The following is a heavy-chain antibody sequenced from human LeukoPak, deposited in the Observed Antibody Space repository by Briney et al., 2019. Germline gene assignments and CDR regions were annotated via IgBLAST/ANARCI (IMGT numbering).Heavy chain of an antibody. Sequence: SQTLSLTCAISGDSVSRNSAAWNWTRHSPSRGLEWRGRTYYRTKWYNDCAVSVKSRITINPDTSKDQFSLQLNSVTPEDTAVYYCARETMTTVVIDWFDPWGQGTLVTVSS. CDR2: TYYRTKWYN. V-gene: IGHV6-1*01. J-gene: IGHJ5*02. CDR3: ARETMTTVVIDWFDP. CDR1: GDSVSRNSAA. D-gene: IGHD4-23*01.